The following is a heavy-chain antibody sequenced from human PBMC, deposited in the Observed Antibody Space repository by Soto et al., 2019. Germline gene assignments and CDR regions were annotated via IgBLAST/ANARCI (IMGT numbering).Heavy chain of an antibody. CDR2: ISKSGDTI. CDR3: ARNGYTDT. CDR1: GFSFISYE. Sequence: GGSLRLSCVASGFSFISYEMNWLRQPPGKGLEWVSSISKSGDTIYYAESVKGRFTISRDNAKNSLFLQMNSLRPEDTAFYFCARNGYTDTWGKGTLVTVSS. D-gene: IGHD3-16*02. J-gene: IGHJ1*01. V-gene: IGHV3-48*03.